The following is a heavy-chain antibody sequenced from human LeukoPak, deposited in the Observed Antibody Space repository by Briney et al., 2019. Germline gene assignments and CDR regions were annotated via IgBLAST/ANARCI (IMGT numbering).Heavy chain of an antibody. Sequence: PRRCLRLSCAASGFTFSSHWLSWVRQVPGKWLKWVANIKQDGSEIYYVDSVKGRFTIARDNYKSTLYLHTSSLRAEDTGIYYGARDSGRGGESGYYDYWGQGTLVTVSS. D-gene: IGHD3-22*01. CDR2: IKQDGSEI. J-gene: IGHJ4*02. V-gene: IGHV3-7*01. CDR1: GFTFSSHW. CDR3: ARDSGRGGESGYYDY.